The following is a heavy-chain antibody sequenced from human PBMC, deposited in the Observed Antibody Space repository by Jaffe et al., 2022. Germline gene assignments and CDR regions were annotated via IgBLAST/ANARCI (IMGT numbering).Heavy chain of an antibody. CDR2: ISWNSGSI. CDR1: GFTFDDYA. D-gene: IGHD1-26*01. J-gene: IGHJ3*02. CDR3: AKDISGERSVAFDI. Sequence: EVQLVESGGGLVQPGRSLRLSCAASGFTFDDYAMHWVRQAPGKGLEWVSGISWNSGSIGYADSVKGRFTISRDNAKNSLYLQMNSLRAEDTALYYCAKDISGERSVAFDIWGQGTMVTVSS. V-gene: IGHV3-9*01.